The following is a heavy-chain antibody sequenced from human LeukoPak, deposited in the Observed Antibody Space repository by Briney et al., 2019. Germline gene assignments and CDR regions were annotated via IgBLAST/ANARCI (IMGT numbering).Heavy chain of an antibody. CDR3: AKFYDILTGYSDY. D-gene: IGHD3-9*01. V-gene: IGHV3-66*01. CDR1: GFTVSSNY. CDR2: IYSGGST. Sequence: HPGGSLRLSCAASGFTVSSNYMSWVRQAPGKGLEWVSVIYSGGSTYYADSVKGRFTISRDNSKNTLYLQMNSLRAEDTAVYYCAKFYDILTGYSDYWGQGTLVTVSS. J-gene: IGHJ4*02.